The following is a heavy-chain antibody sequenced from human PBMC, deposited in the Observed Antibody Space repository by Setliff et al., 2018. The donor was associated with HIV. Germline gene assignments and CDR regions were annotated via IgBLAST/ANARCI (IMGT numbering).Heavy chain of an antibody. CDR2: IRTKANSYAT. J-gene: IGHJ4*02. CDR3: IPGGSSSIFFPH. Sequence: GGSLRLSCAASGFGFSGSAMHWVRQASGKGLAWVGHIRTKANSYATVYAASVKGRFTISRDDAKNTAYLQMSSLKTEDTALYYCIPGGSSSIFFPHWGRGTLVTVSS. D-gene: IGHD2-2*01. V-gene: IGHV3-73*01. CDR1: GFGFSGSA.